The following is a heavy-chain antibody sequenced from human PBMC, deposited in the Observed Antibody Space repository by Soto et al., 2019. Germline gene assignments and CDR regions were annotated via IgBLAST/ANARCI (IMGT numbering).Heavy chain of an antibody. J-gene: IGHJ4*02. CDR2: INHSGST. CDR3: ARRYAPRYSSGNNHFDL. V-gene: IGHV4-39*01. CDR1: SVSIFSNSYY. D-gene: IGHD2-15*01. Sequence: SETLSLTCTVSSVSIFSNSYYWGWIRQAPGKGLEWIATINHSGSTYHNPSLKSRVTISVDTSKNQFSLKLSSVTAADTAVYYCARRYAPRYSSGNNHFDLWGQGTLVTVSP.